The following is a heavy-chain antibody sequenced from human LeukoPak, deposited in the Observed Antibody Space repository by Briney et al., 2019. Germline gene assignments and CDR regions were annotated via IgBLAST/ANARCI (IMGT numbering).Heavy chain of an antibody. V-gene: IGHV4-39*01. Sequence: PSETLPLTCTVSGCTLSSSSYYWGWIRQPPGKDLEWIGSIYYSGSPYYNRSLKIRASVSVDTAKSQFSLMLSSVTAADTAEYYCARRRRYYFDYWGQGTRVTVSS. D-gene: IGHD4-17*01. CDR3: ARRRRYYFDY. CDR2: IYYSGSP. J-gene: IGHJ4*02. CDR1: GCTLSSSSYY.